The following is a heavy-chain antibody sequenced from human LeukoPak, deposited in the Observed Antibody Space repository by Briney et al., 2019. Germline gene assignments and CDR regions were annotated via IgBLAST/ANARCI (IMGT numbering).Heavy chain of an antibody. CDR2: LRGDGET. V-gene: IGHV3-23*01. D-gene: IGHD3-16*01. CDR1: EFTFSDYA. Sequence: GGSLRLSCAASEFTFSDYAMSWVRQAPAGGLEWVSSLRGDGETFYADSVKGRFTLSRDESRNTVYLHLNSLRVEDTAVYYCAKASWVSTADAVLWGQGTLVTVSS. J-gene: IGHJ4*02. CDR3: AKASWVSTADAVL.